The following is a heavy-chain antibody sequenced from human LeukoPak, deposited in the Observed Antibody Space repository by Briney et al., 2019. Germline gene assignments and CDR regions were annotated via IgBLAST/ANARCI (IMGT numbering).Heavy chain of an antibody. D-gene: IGHD4-17*01. CDR3: ARSGEVYGDYVRLQEPWYFDL. Sequence: PGGSLRLSCAASGFTFSSYSMNWVRQAPGKGLEWVSYISSSGSTIYYADSVKGRFTISRDNAKNSLYLQMNSLRAEDTAVYYCARSGEVYGDYVRLQEPWYFDLWGRGTLVSVSS. V-gene: IGHV3-48*04. CDR2: ISSSGSTI. J-gene: IGHJ2*01. CDR1: GFTFSSYS.